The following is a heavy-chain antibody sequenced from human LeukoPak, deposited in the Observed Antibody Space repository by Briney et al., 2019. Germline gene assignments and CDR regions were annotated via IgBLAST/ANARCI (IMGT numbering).Heavy chain of an antibody. J-gene: IGHJ4*02. CDR2: IYYSGSA. Sequence: SETLSLTCTVSGGSISNYFWSWIRQPPGKGLGWIGYIYYSGSANYNPSLKSRVTISVDTSKNQFSLKLRPVTAADTAVYYCARVGYCSGGGCYGLDYWGQGTLVTVSS. V-gene: IGHV4-59*01. D-gene: IGHD2-15*01. CDR1: GGSISNYF. CDR3: ARVGYCSGGGCYGLDY.